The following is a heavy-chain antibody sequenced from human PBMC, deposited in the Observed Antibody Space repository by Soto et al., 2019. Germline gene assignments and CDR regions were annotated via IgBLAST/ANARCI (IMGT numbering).Heavy chain of an antibody. V-gene: IGHV3-48*02. D-gene: IGHD6-19*01. CDR2: ISSVSTTI. CDR3: ARVRITLSGTGGYYFDY. CDR1: GFTFSGYN. J-gene: IGHJ4*02. Sequence: EVQLVESGGGLVQPGGSLRLSCAASGFTFSGYNMNWVRQAPGKGLEWVSYISSVSTTIYYADSVKGRFTISRDNAKNSLYLPMNSLRDEDTAVYYCARVRITLSGTGGYYFDYWGQGTLVTVSS.